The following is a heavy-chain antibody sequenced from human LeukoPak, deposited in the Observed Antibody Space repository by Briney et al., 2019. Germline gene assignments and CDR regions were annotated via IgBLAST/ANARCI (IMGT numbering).Heavy chain of an antibody. D-gene: IGHD3-10*01. V-gene: IGHV4-39*07. CDR3: ARGYYGSGRPYRN. CDR1: GGSISSSSYY. J-gene: IGHJ4*02. CDR2: IYYSGST. Sequence: TETLSLTCTVSGGSISSSSYYWGWIRQPPGKGLEWIGSIYYSGSTYYNPSLKSRVTISVDTSKNQFSLKLSSVTAADTAVYYCARGYYGSGRPYRNWGQGTLVTVSS.